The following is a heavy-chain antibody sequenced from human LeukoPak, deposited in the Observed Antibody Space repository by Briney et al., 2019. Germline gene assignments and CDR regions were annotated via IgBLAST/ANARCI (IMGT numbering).Heavy chain of an antibody. V-gene: IGHV1-46*01. Sequence: ASVKVSCKASGYTFTSYYMHWVRQAPGQGLEWMGIINPSGGSTSYAQKFQGRVTITADTSTDTAYMELSSLRSEDTAVYYCATDLGGVGVVPAGWFDPWGQGTLVAVST. CDR1: GYTFTSYY. CDR2: INPSGGST. CDR3: ATDLGGVGVVPAGWFDP. J-gene: IGHJ5*02. D-gene: IGHD2-2*01.